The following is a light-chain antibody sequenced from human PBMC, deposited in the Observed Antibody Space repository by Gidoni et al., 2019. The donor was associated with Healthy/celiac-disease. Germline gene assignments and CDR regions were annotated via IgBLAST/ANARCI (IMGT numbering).Light chain of an antibody. V-gene: IGLV2-14*01. CDR2: EVS. CDR1: SRDVGGYNY. J-gene: IGLJ3*02. Sequence: QSALTQPASVSGSPVQSIPISCTGTSRDVGGYNYVSWYQQHPCKAPKLMIYEVSNLPSGVSNRFSGSKSGNTASLTISGLQAEDEADYYCSSYTSSSTPWVFGGGTKLTVL. CDR3: SSYTSSSTPWV.